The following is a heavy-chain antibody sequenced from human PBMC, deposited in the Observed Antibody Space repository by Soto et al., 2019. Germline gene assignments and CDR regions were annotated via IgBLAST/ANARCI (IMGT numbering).Heavy chain of an antibody. CDR3: AKDRDSGSYSDY. D-gene: IGHD2-15*01. V-gene: IGHV3-23*01. CDR1: GFTFSTYA. CDR2: ISGSGGST. Sequence: EAQLLESGGGLVQPGGSLRLSCAASGFTFSTYAMSWVRQGPGKGLEWVSAISGSGGSTDYADSVKGRFTISRDNSKNTLYLQVNSLRAEDTAVYYCAKDRDSGSYSDYWGQGTLVTVSA. J-gene: IGHJ4*03.